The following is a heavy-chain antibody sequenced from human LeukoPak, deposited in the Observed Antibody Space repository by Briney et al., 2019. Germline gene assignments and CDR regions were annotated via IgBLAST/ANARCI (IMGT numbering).Heavy chain of an antibody. V-gene: IGHV3-21*01. CDR2: MSRSSSYI. J-gene: IGHJ4*02. D-gene: IGHD2-15*01. CDR3: ARDLEVEGIGSTL. CDR1: GFTFSDYF. Sequence: GGSLRLSCAASGFTFSDYFMNWVRQAPGKGLEWVSSMSRSSSYIYYADSVKGRFTISRDNAKNSLYLQMNSLRAEDTAVYYCARDLEVEGIGSTLWGQGTLVTVSS.